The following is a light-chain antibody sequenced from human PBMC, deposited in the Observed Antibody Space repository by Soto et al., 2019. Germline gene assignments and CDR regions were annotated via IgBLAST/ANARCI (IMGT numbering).Light chain of an antibody. Sequence: ETVLTQSPATLSLSPGESATLSCRASQTVSRFFAWYQQKPGQSPRLLIYGVSNRATGVPARFSASGSGTDFTLSISSLEPEDSSFYYCQQRFTWPLTFGGGTKVEIK. J-gene: IGKJ4*01. V-gene: IGKV3-11*01. CDR3: QQRFTWPLT. CDR1: QTVSRF. CDR2: GVS.